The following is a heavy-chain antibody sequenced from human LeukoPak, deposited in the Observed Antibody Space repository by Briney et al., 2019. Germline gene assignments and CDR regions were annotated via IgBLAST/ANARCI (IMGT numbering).Heavy chain of an antibody. Sequence: GGSLRLSCTASGFTFGDYAMSWVRQAPGKGLEWVGFIRSKAYGGTTEYAASVKGKFTISRDDSKSIAYLQMNSLKTEDTAVYYCTRDTYTPYYDFWSGSENLDYWGQGTLVTVSS. CDR2: IRSKAYGGTT. J-gene: IGHJ4*02. CDR3: TRDTYTPYYDFWSGSENLDY. V-gene: IGHV3-49*04. D-gene: IGHD3-3*01. CDR1: GFTFGDYA.